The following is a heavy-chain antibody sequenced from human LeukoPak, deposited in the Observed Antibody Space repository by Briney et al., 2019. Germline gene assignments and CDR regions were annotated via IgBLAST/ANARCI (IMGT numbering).Heavy chain of an antibody. D-gene: IGHD3-22*01. J-gene: IGHJ3*02. CDR2: IYYSGST. CDR3: ARDYYDSSFAFDI. CDR1: GGSISSGGYY. Sequence: PSETLSLTCTVSGGSISSGGYYWSWIRQHPGKGLEWIGYIYYSGSTYYNPSLKSQVTISVDTSKNQFSLKLSSVTAADTAVYYCARDYYDSSFAFDIWGQGTMVTVSS. V-gene: IGHV4-31*01.